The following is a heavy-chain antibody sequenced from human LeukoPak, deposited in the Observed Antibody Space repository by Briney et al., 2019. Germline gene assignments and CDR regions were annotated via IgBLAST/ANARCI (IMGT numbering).Heavy chain of an antibody. D-gene: IGHD4/OR15-4a*01. V-gene: IGHV4-59*01. Sequence: PSETLSLTCTVSGGPISSYYWSWIRQPPGKGLEGIGYIYYSGSTNYNPSLKSRVTISVDTSKNQFSLKLSSVTAADTAVYYCARAKTMVAPYDYWGQGTLVTVSS. J-gene: IGHJ4*02. CDR3: ARAKTMVAPYDY. CDR2: IYYSGST. CDR1: GGPISSYY.